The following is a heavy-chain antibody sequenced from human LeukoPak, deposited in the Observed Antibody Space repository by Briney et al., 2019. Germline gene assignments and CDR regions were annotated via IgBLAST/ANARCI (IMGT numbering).Heavy chain of an antibody. D-gene: IGHD1-7*01. CDR1: GESSSGYS. Sequence: SETLSLTCALYGESSSGYSSSWIRQTPEERLERIGEINHSGSTNYNPSLKSRVTISVDTSKNQFSLKLSSVTAADTAVYYCARGGRTGTVDYWGQGTLVTVPS. CDR3: ARGGRTGTVDY. J-gene: IGHJ4*02. CDR2: INHSGST. V-gene: IGHV4-34*01.